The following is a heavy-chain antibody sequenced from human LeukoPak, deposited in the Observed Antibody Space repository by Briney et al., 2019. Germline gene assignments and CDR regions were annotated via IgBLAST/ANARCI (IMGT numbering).Heavy chain of an antibody. CDR3: ARASVLLSADY. J-gene: IGHJ4*02. CDR1: GGSISSYY. Sequence: SETLSLTCTVSGGSISSYYWSWIRQPPGKGLEWIGNIHHDGITYYNPSLKSRVTISLDPSKNQFSLKLTSVTAADTAVYYCARASVLLSADYWGQGTLVTVSS. V-gene: IGHV4-59*01. CDR2: IHHDGIT. D-gene: IGHD3-10*01.